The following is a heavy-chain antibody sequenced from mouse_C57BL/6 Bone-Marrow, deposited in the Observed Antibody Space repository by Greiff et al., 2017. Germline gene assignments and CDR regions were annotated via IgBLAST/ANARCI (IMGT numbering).Heavy chain of an antibody. J-gene: IGHJ3*01. CDR2: IYCDDDK. D-gene: IGHD2-1*01. V-gene: IGHV8-12*01. CDR3: ARRDLYYGNYAWFAY. CDR1: GFSLSTSGMG. Sequence: QVTLKESGPGILQSSQTLSLTCSFSGFSLSTSGMGVSWIRQPSGKGLEWLAHIYCDDDKRYNPSLKSRLTISKDTSRNQVFLKITSVDTADTATYYCARRDLYYGNYAWFAYWGQGTLVTVSA.